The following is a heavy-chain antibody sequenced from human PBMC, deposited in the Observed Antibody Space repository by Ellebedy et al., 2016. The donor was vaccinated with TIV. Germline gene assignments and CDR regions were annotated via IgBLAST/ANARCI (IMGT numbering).Heavy chain of an antibody. CDR3: ARLSLSGEDY. Sequence: GESLKISCTASGYSSTSYWIGWVRQMPGKGLEWMGFIYPGDSDTRYSPSFQGQVTISADKSISTAYLQWRSLKASDTAKYYCARLSLSGEDYWGQGTLVTVSS. V-gene: IGHV5-51*01. D-gene: IGHD3-10*01. CDR2: IYPGDSDT. J-gene: IGHJ4*02. CDR1: GYSSTSYW.